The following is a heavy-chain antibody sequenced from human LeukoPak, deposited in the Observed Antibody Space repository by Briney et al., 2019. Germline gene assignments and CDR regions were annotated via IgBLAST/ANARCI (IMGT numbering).Heavy chain of an antibody. D-gene: IGHD6-19*01. V-gene: IGHV4-38-2*02. J-gene: IGHJ6*02. CDR3: ARSMYSSGWATYYNYGMNV. Sequence: SETLSLTCTVSGYSISSGYYWGWIRQPPGKGLEWIGSIYHSGSTYYNPSLKSRVTISVDTSKNQFSLKLSSVTAADTAVYYCARSMYSSGWATYYNYGMNVWGQGTTVTVSS. CDR2: IYHSGST. CDR1: GYSISSGYY.